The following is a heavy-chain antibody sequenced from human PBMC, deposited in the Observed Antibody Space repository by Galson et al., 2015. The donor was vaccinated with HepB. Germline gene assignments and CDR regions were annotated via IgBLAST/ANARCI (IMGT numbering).Heavy chain of an antibody. V-gene: IGHV1-8*01. CDR1: GYTFTSYD. CDR3: ARGLLLWFGELSPSPCGFGY. J-gene: IGHJ4*02. CDR2: MNPNSGNT. Sequence: SVKVSCKASGYTFTSYDINWVRQATGQGLEWMGWMNPNSGNTGYAQKFQGRVTMTRNTSISTAYMELSSLRSEDTAVYYCARGLLLWFGELSPSPCGFGYWGQGTLVTVSS. D-gene: IGHD3-10*01.